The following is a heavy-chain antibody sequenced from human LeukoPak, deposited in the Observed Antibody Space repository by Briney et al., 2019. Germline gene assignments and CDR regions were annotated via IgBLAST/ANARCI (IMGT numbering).Heavy chain of an antibody. Sequence: VASVKVSCKASGGTFSSYAISWVRQAPGQGLEWMGGIIPIFGTANYAQKFQGRVTITADESTSTAYMELSSLRSEDTAVYYCARDQSATVTTYYWGQGTLVTVSS. J-gene: IGHJ4*02. D-gene: IGHD4-11*01. CDR3: ARDQSATVTTYY. V-gene: IGHV1-69*13. CDR2: IIPIFGTA. CDR1: GGTFSSYA.